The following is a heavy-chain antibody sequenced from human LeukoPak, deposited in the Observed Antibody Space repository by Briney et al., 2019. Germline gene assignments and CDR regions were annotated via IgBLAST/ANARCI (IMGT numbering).Heavy chain of an antibody. D-gene: IGHD7-27*01. CDR3: ARLWGKYDAFDI. CDR1: GCTFTGYY. Sequence: SVKDSCKTSGCTFTGYYMHWVGQARGQGLEWMGWIYPNSGGTNYPQKFKGRVTMTRDKSISTAYMELSSLRSDDTAVYYCARLWGKYDAFDIWGQGTMVTVSS. CDR2: IYPNSGGT. V-gene: IGHV1-2*02. J-gene: IGHJ3*02.